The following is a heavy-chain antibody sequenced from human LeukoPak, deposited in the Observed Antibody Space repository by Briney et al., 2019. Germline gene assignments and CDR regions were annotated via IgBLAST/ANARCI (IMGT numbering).Heavy chain of an antibody. Sequence: GASVKVSCTSSGYTGTSYGISWVRQAPGQGLEWMGWISAYNGNTNYAQKLQGRVTMTTDTSTSTAYMELRSLRSDDTAVYYCARDWDAPRIAAAGIDYWGQGTLVTVSS. J-gene: IGHJ4*02. CDR1: GYTGTSYG. V-gene: IGHV1-18*01. D-gene: IGHD6-13*01. CDR2: ISAYNGNT. CDR3: ARDWDAPRIAAAGIDY.